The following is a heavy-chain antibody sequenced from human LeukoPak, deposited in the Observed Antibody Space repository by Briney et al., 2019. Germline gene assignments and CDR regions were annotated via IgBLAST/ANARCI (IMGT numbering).Heavy chain of an antibody. CDR1: GYSISSGYY. CDR2: IYHSGST. CDR3: ARDYYDSSEGY. V-gene: IGHV4-38-2*02. Sequence: SETLSLTCAVSGYSISSGYYWGWIRQPPGKGLEWIGSIYHSGSTYYNPSLKSRVTIPVDTSKNQFSLKLSSVTAADTAVYYCARDYYDSSEGYWGQGTLVTVSS. D-gene: IGHD3-22*01. J-gene: IGHJ4*02.